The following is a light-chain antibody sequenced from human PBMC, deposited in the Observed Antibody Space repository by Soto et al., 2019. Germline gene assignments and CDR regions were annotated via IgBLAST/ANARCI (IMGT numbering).Light chain of an antibody. J-gene: IGKJ1*01. V-gene: IGKV3-15*01. Sequence: EIVMTQSPATLSVSPGERATLSCRASQSVSSNLAWYQQKPGQAPRLLIYGVSTRATGIPARFSGSGSGTEFTLTISSLQSEDFAVYCCQQYYKLPWTFGQGTKVEIK. CDR1: QSVSSN. CDR2: GVS. CDR3: QQYYKLPWT.